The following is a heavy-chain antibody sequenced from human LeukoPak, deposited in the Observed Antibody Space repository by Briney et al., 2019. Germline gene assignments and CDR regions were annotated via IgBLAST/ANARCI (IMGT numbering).Heavy chain of an antibody. J-gene: IGHJ4*02. D-gene: IGHD5-18*01. CDR1: GGSISSSDYY. CDR3: ATQSWIQLWLPSSFDY. V-gene: IGHV4-30-4*01. CDR2: IYYSGST. Sequence: PSETLSLTCTVSGGSISSSDYYWSWIRQPPGKGLEWIGYIYYSGSTYYNPSLKSRVTISVDTSKNQFSLKLSSVTAADTAVYYCATQSWIQLWLPSSFDYWGQGTLVTVSS.